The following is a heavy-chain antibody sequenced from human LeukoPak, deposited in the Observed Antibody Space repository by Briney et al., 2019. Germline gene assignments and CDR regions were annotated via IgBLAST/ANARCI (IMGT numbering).Heavy chain of an antibody. D-gene: IGHD1-26*01. Sequence: GGSLRLSCAASKFTFSSYSMHWVRQAPGKGLKWVAFISYDGINKYADSVKGRFTISRDNSKNTLYLQMNSLRAEDTAVYYCAKDLWERYYYYMDVWGKGTTVTISS. CDR1: KFTFSSYS. V-gene: IGHV3-30*04. J-gene: IGHJ6*03. CDR2: ISYDGINK. CDR3: AKDLWERYYYYMDV.